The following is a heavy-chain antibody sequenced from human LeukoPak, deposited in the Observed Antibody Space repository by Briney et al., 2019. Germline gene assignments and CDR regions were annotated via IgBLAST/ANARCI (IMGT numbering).Heavy chain of an antibody. J-gene: IGHJ4*02. V-gene: IGHV3-7*01. CDR1: GFTFSSYW. CDR3: AREWELLGEFFDY. D-gene: IGHD1-26*01. CDR2: IKQDGSEK. Sequence: GSLRLSCAASGFTFSSYWMSWVRQAPGKGLEWVANIKQDGSEKYYVDSVKGRFTISRDNAKNSLYLQMNSLRAEDTAVYYCAREWELLGEFFDYWGQGTLVTVSS.